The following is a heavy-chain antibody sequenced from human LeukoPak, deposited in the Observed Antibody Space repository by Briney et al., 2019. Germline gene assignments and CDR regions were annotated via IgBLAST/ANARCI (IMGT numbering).Heavy chain of an antibody. CDR3: ARERVAAAGLGY. V-gene: IGHV3-64*01. CDR1: GFTFSRYA. CDR2: ISSNGGST. Sequence: GGSLRLSCAASGFTFSRYAMHWVRQAPGKGLEYVSAISSNGGSTYYANSVKGRFTISRDNSKNTLYLQMGSLRAEDMAVYYCARERVAAAGLGYWGQGTLVTVSS. D-gene: IGHD6-13*01. J-gene: IGHJ4*02.